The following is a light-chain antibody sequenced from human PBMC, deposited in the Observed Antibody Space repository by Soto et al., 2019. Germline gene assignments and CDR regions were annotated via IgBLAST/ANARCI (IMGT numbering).Light chain of an antibody. CDR1: SSDDGAYKY. CDR3: TSYVGNDIWV. Sequence: QSAPTQPPSASGSPGQSVTISCTGTSSDDGAYKYVSWYQQYPGKAPKLMIYEVTKRPSGVPDRFSGSKSGNTASLTVSGLQAEDEADYYCTSYVGNDIWVFGGGTQLTVL. J-gene: IGLJ3*02. CDR2: EVT. V-gene: IGLV2-8*01.